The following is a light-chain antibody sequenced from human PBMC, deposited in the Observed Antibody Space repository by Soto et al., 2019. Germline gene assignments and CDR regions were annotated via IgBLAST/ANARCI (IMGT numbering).Light chain of an antibody. Sequence: DIQMTQSPSTLSASVGDRVTITCRASQSISDWLAWYQQRPGRDPKLLIYDAYTLQSGVPSRYSGSGSGTEFILTISSLQPDDSETYSCQEYKSATFGQGTKLQIK. CDR3: QEYKSAT. CDR1: QSISDW. V-gene: IGKV1-5*01. J-gene: IGKJ2*01. CDR2: DAY.